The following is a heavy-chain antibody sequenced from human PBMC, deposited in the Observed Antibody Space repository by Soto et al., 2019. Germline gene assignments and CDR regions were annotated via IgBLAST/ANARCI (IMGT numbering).Heavy chain of an antibody. V-gene: IGHV5-51*01. J-gene: IGHJ3*02. D-gene: IGHD3-22*01. CDR2: IYPGDSDT. Sequence: GESLKISCKGSGYSFTSYWIGWVRQMPWKGLEWMGIIYPGDSDTRYSPSFQGQVTSSADKSISTAYLQWSSLKASGTAMYYCARPRYYYDSSGYYSDAFDIWGQGTMVTVSS. CDR1: GYSFTSYW. CDR3: ARPRYYYDSSGYYSDAFDI.